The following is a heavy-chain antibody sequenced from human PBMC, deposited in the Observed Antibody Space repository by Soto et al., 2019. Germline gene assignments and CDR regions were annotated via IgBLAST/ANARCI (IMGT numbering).Heavy chain of an antibody. Sequence: AASVKVSCKASGGTFSSYAISWVRQAPGQGLEWMGGIIPIFGTANYAQKFQGRVTITADKSTSTAYMELSSLRSEDTAVYYCARDLMYYDILTGYHRVNYGMDVWGQGTTVTVS. CDR1: GGTFSSYA. V-gene: IGHV1-69*06. CDR3: ARDLMYYDILTGYHRVNYGMDV. J-gene: IGHJ6*02. D-gene: IGHD3-9*01. CDR2: IIPIFGTA.